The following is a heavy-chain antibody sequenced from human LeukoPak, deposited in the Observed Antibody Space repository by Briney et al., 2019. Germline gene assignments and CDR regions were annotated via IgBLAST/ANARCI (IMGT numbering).Heavy chain of an antibody. Sequence: GGSLRLSCAASGFTFSSYGMHWVRQAPGKGLEWVAVIWYDGSNKYYADSVKGRFTISRDNSRNTVYLQMNSLRAEDTAIYYCAKETRFVGYPVLRYWGQGTLVTVSS. CDR2: IWYDGSNK. CDR3: AKETRFVGYPVLRY. V-gene: IGHV3-33*06. D-gene: IGHD5-12*01. J-gene: IGHJ4*02. CDR1: GFTFSSYG.